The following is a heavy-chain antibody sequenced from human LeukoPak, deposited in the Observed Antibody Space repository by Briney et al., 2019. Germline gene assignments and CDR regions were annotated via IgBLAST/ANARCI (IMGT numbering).Heavy chain of an antibody. CDR2: INTSGTS. V-gene: IGHV4-4*07. Sequence: SETLSLTCNVSGGSISSYYWSWIRQPAGKGLEWIGRINTSGTSNYNPSLRSRVTMSVDTSKNQFSLNLTSVTAADTAVYYCARKLGLYFDYWGQGTLVTVSS. CDR1: GGSISSYY. D-gene: IGHD1-7*01. J-gene: IGHJ4*02. CDR3: ARKLGLYFDY.